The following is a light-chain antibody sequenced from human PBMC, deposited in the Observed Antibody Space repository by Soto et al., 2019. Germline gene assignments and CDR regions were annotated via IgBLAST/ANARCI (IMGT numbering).Light chain of an antibody. V-gene: IGKV1-39*01. CDR1: QTVSRY. Sequence: DIQLTQSPSSLSASLFDTVTITCRSGQTVSRYLHWYQQKSGTAPKLLIYAASTLQSGVPSRFSGSGSGTDFTLTLSSLQPEDFATYSCQQSFSHPLPFGGGTKVAIK. CDR2: AAS. CDR3: QQSFSHPLP. J-gene: IGKJ4*01.